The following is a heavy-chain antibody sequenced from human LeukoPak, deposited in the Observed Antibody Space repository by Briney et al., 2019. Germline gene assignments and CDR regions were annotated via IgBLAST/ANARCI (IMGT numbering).Heavy chain of an antibody. Sequence: SETLSPTCTVSGGSINSYYWSCIRQPAGKGLEWIGRIHTSGSTNSNPSLKSRVTMSVDTSKNQFSLRLSSVTAADTAVYYCATWSGDYSFDFWGQGTLVTVSS. CDR3: ATWSGDYSFDF. V-gene: IGHV4-4*07. J-gene: IGHJ4*02. CDR2: IHTSGST. CDR1: GGSINSYY. D-gene: IGHD3-3*01.